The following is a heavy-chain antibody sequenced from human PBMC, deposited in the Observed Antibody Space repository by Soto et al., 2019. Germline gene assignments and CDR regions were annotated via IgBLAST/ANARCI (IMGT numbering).Heavy chain of an antibody. J-gene: IGHJ4*02. D-gene: IGHD3-16*01. CDR2: IYSGGST. Sequence: EVQLVESGGGLVQPGGSLRLSCAASGFTVSTNYMSWVRQAPGKGLEWVSGIYSGGSTFYADSVRGRFTISRDNSKNTVNLQMNSLRAEDTAVYYCARDPWAADYWGQGTLVTVSS. CDR3: ARDPWAADY. V-gene: IGHV3-66*01. CDR1: GFTVSTNY.